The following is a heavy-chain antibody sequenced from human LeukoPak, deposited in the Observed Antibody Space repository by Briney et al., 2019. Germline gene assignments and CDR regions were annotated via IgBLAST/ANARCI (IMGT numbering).Heavy chain of an antibody. J-gene: IGHJ6*04. CDR1: GFTVGSNY. D-gene: IGHD3-9*01. Sequence: PGGSLRLSCAASGFTVGSNYMSWVRQAPGKGLEWVSVIYSGGSTYYADSVKGRFTISRDNAKNSLYLQMNSLRAEDTAVYYCAKGVGSSWLSTLSQVAMDVWGKGTTVTVSS. V-gene: IGHV3-66*01. CDR3: AKGVGSSWLSTLSQVAMDV. CDR2: IYSGGST.